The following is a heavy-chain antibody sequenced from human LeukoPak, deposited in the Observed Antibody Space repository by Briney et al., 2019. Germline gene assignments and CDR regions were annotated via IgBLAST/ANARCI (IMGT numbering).Heavy chain of an antibody. CDR3: AKVPYGSGSSHFDY. D-gene: IGHD3-10*01. CDR2: ISGSGGST. Sequence: PGGSLRLSCAASGFTFSSYGMSWVRQAPGKGLEWVSAISGSGGSTYYADSAKGRFTISRDNSKNTLYLQMNSLRAEDTAVYYCAKVPYGSGSSHFDYWGQGTLVTVSS. V-gene: IGHV3-23*01. J-gene: IGHJ4*02. CDR1: GFTFSSYG.